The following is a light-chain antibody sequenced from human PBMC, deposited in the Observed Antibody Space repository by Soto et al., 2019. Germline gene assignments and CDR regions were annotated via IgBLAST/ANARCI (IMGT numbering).Light chain of an antibody. J-gene: IGKJ2*01. CDR1: QSISSW. Sequence: DLQMTQSPSTLSASVGDRVTITCRASQSISSWLAWYQQKPGKAPKLLIYKASSLESGVPSSFGGSGSGTEFTLTISCLQPDDFATYYCQQYNSYPYTFGQGTKLEIK. CDR2: KAS. CDR3: QQYNSYPYT. V-gene: IGKV1-5*03.